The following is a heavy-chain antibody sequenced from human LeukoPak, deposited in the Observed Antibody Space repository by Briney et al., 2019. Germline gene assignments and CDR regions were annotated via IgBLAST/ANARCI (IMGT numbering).Heavy chain of an antibody. D-gene: IGHD2-2*01. Sequence: GGSLRLSCAASGFTFSSYEMNWVRQAPGKGLEWVSYISSSGSTIYYADSVKGRFTISRDNVKNSLYLQMNSLRAEDTAVYYCARDLVVVPAGPRGYYYGMDVWGQGTTVTVSS. CDR1: GFTFSSYE. V-gene: IGHV3-48*03. J-gene: IGHJ6*02. CDR2: ISSSGSTI. CDR3: ARDLVVVPAGPRGYYYGMDV.